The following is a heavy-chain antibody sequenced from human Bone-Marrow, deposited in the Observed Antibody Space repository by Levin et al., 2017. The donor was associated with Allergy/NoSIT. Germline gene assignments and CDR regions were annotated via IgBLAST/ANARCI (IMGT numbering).Heavy chain of an antibody. CDR3: TKPILGYTYGFEY. CDR2: IWYDGSNK. D-gene: IGHD5-24*01. V-gene: IGHV3-30*02. CDR1: GFKFSNYG. J-gene: IGHJ4*02. Sequence: GESLKISCAASGFKFSNYGIHWVRQGPGKGLEWVAFIWYDGSNKYYADSVKGRFTISRDNSRNTVYLQMDSLRPEDTAVYYCTKPILGYTYGFEYWGQGTVVSVSS.